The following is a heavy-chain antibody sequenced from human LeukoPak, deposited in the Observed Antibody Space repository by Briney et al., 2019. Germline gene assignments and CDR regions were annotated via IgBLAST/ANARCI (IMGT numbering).Heavy chain of an antibody. CDR1: GFTFSSYA. V-gene: IGHV3-23*01. CDR2: ISGSGGST. J-gene: IGHJ4*02. D-gene: IGHD5-18*01. CDR3: AKDLGGYSYGYD. Sequence: GGSLRLSCAASGFTFSSYAMSWVRQAPGKGLEWVSAISGSGGSTYYADSVKGRFTISRDDSKNTLYLQMNSLRAEDTAVYYCAKDLGGYSYGYDWGQGTLVTVSS.